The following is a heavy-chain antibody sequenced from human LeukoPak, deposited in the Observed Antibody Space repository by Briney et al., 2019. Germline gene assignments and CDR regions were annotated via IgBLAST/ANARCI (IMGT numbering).Heavy chain of an antibody. V-gene: IGHV1-2*02. D-gene: IGHD5-18*01. CDR1: GGTFSSYA. J-gene: IGHJ6*03. Sequence: ASVKVSCKASGGTFSSYAISWVRQAPGQGLEWMGWINPNSGGTNYAQKFQGRVTMTRDTSISTAYMELSSLRSDDTAMYYCASGLSSLFSFGAALDYYMDVWGKGTPVTVSS. CDR3: ASGLSSLFSFGAALDYYMDV. CDR2: INPNSGGT.